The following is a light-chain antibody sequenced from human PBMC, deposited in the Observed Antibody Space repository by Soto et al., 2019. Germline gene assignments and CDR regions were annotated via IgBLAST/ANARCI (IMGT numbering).Light chain of an antibody. V-gene: IGKV3-20*01. CDR3: QQKWT. Sequence: EIVLTQSPGTLSLSPGERATLSCRASQSVSSSYLAWYQQKPGQAPRLLIYGASSRATGIPDRFSGSGSGTDFTLTISRLEPEDFAVYYCQQKWTFGQATKVEIK. J-gene: IGKJ1*01. CDR2: GAS. CDR1: QSVSSSY.